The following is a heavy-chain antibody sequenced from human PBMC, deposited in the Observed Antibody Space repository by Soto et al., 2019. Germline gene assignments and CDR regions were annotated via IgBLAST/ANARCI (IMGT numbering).Heavy chain of an antibody. CDR3: AHRVLRTVFGLVTTTAIYFDF. D-gene: IGHD3-3*01. J-gene: IGHJ4*02. CDR1: GFSLTTSGVG. CDR2: IDWDDDK. V-gene: IGHV2-5*02. Sequence: QITLNESGPTQVKPRQTLTLTCTFSGFSLTTSGVGVGWIRQSPGKAPEWLALIDWDDDKLYSPSLKSKLTITKDTSKNQVVLTMADLDPADTATYYCAHRVLRTVFGLVTTTAIYFDFWGQGTPVAVSS.